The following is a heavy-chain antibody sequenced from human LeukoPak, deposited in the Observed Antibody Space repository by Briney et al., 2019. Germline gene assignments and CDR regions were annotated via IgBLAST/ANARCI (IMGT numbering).Heavy chain of an antibody. CDR3: AGSDFDYGGNRPVDY. CDR1: GGSISSYY. CDR2: IYTSGST. Sequence: SETLSLTCTVSGGSISSYYWSWIRQPAGKGLEWIGRIYTSGSTNYNPSLKSRVTMSVDASKNQFSLKLSSVTAADTAVYYCAGSDFDYGGNRPVDYWGQGTLVTVSS. J-gene: IGHJ4*02. V-gene: IGHV4-4*07. D-gene: IGHD4-23*01.